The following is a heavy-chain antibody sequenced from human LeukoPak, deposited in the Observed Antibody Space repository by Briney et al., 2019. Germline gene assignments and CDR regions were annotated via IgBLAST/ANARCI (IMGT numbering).Heavy chain of an antibody. Sequence: GGSLRLSCAASGFTFDDYGMSWVRQAPGKGLEWVSGINWNGGSTGYADSVKGRFTISRDNAKNSLYLQMNSLRAEDTASYYCARLKLMVAPDYWGQGTLVTVCS. V-gene: IGHV3-20*04. D-gene: IGHD2-8*01. CDR1: GFTFDDYG. J-gene: IGHJ4*02. CDR2: INWNGGST. CDR3: ARLKLMVAPDY.